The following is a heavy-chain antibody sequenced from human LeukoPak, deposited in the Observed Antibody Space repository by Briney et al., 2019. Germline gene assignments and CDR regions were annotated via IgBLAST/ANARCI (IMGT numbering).Heavy chain of an antibody. D-gene: IGHD5-18*01. CDR2: IKQDGSEK. Sequence: GGSLRLSCAASGFTFSSYWMSWVRQAPGKGLEWVANIKQDGSEKYYVDSVKGRFTISRDNAKNSLSLQMNSLRAEDTAGYYCVRGGAPTQPWTNDYWGQGTLVTVSS. J-gene: IGHJ4*02. CDR1: GFTFSSYW. V-gene: IGHV3-7*01. CDR3: VRGGAPTQPWTNDY.